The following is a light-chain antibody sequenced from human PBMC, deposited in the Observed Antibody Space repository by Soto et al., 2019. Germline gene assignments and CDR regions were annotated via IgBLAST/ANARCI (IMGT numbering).Light chain of an antibody. CDR1: QSVTSTY. CDR3: HQYPPSPLT. CDR2: DAS. V-gene: IGKV3-20*01. J-gene: IGKJ4*01. Sequence: EIVLTQSPGTLSLSPGERATLSCRASQSVTSTYLAWYQQKPGQAPRLLMSDASSRANGIPDRFSGSGSRTDLTLTISRLEPDDCAVYYCHQYPPSPLTLVGGPQVEIK.